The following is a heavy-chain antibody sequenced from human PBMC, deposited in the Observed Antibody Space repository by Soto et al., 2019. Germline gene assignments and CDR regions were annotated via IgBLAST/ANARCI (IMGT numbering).Heavy chain of an antibody. J-gene: IGHJ4*02. CDR1: GFTFSSYA. Sequence: GGSLRLSCAASGFTFSSYAMHWVRQAPGKGLEWVAVISYDGSNKYYADSVKGRFTISRDNSKNTLYLQMNSLRAEDTAVYYCARDPEPGIAASIDYWGQGTLVTVSS. D-gene: IGHD6-13*01. V-gene: IGHV3-30-3*01. CDR2: ISYDGSNK. CDR3: ARDPEPGIAASIDY.